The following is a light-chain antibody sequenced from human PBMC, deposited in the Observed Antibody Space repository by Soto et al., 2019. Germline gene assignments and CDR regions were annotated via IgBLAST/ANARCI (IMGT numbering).Light chain of an antibody. J-gene: IGKJ5*01. CDR1: QSVSSSY. CDR2: GAS. V-gene: IGKV3-20*01. CDR3: QQYGSSLIT. Sequence: ELVLTQSPGTLSLSPGERATLSCRASQSVSSSYLAWYQQKPGQAPRLLIYGASSRATGIPDRFSGRGSGTDFTLTISRLEPEDFAVYYCQQYGSSLITFGQGTRLEIK.